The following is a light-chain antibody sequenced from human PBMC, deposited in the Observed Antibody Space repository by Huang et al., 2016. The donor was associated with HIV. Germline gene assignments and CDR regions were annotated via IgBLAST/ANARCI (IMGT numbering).Light chain of an antibody. V-gene: IGKV1-8*01. J-gene: IGKJ1*01. CDR3: QQYYSYPPGT. CDR2: AAS. CDR1: QGISSY. Sequence: AIRITQSPSSLSASTGDRVTITCRASQGISSYLAWYQQKPGKAPKILIYAASTLQSGVPSRFSGSGSGTDFTLTISCLQSEDFATYYCQQYYSYPPGTFGQGTKVEIK.